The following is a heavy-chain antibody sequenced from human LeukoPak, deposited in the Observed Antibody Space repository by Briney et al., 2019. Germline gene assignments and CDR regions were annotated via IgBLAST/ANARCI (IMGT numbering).Heavy chain of an antibody. Sequence: PGGSLRLSCAASGFTFSSYSMKWVRQAPGKGLEWVSYISSSGSTMYYADSVKGRFTISRDNAKNSLYLQMNSLRDEDTAVYYCARRSMVWGGSNYYYGMDVWGQGTTVTVSS. V-gene: IGHV3-48*02. CDR3: ARRSMVWGGSNYYYGMDV. J-gene: IGHJ6*02. CDR2: ISSSGSTM. D-gene: IGHD3-10*01. CDR1: GFTFSSYS.